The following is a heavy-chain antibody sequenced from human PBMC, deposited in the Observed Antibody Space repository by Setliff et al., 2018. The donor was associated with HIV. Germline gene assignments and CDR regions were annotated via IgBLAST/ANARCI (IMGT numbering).Heavy chain of an antibody. CDR2: INPNRGGT. CDR3: ARDGHYNLWSGYGYYYYMDV. Sequence: ASVKVSCKASGYSFTDYYMHWVRQAPGQGLEWMGWINPNRGGTNYAQKFQDRVTMTRDTSITTAYMELSRVRSDDTAVYYCARDGHYNLWSGYGYYYYMDVWGKGTTVTV. V-gene: IGHV1-2*02. D-gene: IGHD3-3*01. J-gene: IGHJ6*03. CDR1: GYSFTDYY.